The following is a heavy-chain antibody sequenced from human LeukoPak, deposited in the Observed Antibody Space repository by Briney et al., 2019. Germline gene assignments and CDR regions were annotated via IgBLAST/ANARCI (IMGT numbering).Heavy chain of an antibody. CDR2: VCQSEIT. V-gene: IGHV4-61*02. Sequence: PSETLSLTCTVSGGSISSGSYYWSWIRQPAGKGLEWIGTVCQSEITFYNPPLKSRVTISVDTSKKQFSLKLNSVTAADTAVYFCARGRSQSRAFD. D-gene: IGHD2-15*01. CDR3: ARGRSQSRAFD. CDR1: GGSISSGSYY. J-gene: IGHJ3*02.